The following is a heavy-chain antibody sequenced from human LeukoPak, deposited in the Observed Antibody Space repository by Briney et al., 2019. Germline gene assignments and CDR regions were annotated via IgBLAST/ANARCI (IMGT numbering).Heavy chain of an antibody. J-gene: IGHJ4*02. CDR3: ARDVVGSLDY. D-gene: IGHD1-26*01. CDR2: IKGDESAR. V-gene: IGHV3-7*01. CDR1: GFTFSTYW. Sequence: GGSLRLSCAASGFTFSTYWMARVRQAPGKGLEWVANIKGDESARHQADSVKGRFTISRDNTQNSVYLQMSNLRGDDTAVYYCARDVVGSLDYWGQGTLVTVSS.